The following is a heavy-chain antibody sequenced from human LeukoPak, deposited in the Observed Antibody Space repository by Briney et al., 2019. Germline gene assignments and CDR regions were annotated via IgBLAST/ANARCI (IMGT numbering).Heavy chain of an antibody. CDR2: ISTGGDI. CDR3: VRGPGRGYDLEL. CDR1: AGSICNSY. V-gene: IGHV4-59*07. D-gene: IGHD3-22*01. J-gene: IGHJ4*02. Sequence: PSDTLSLTCAVSAGSICNSYCSWARQPPGKGLEFIGYISTGGDINYNPSLRSRATMSINTSNNQLSLTLTSVTTADTAVYFCVRGPGRGYDLELWGQGPLVTVSS.